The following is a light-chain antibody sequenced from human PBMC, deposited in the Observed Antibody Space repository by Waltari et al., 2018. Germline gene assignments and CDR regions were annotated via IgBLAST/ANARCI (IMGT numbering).Light chain of an antibody. J-gene: IGLJ1*01. CDR2: DVS. CDR1: SSDVGGYNS. CDR3: SSYTSSSTYV. V-gene: IGLV2-14*01. Sequence: QSALTQPASVSGSPGPSITIPCPGTSSDVGGYNSVPWYQQHPGKAPKLMIYDVSKRPSGVSNRFSGSKSGNTASLTISGLQAEDEADYYCSSYTSSSTYVFGTGTKVTVL.